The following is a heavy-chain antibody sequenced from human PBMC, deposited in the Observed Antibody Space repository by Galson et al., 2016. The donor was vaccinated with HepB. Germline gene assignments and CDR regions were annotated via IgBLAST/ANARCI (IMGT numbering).Heavy chain of an antibody. J-gene: IGHJ6*02. D-gene: IGHD5-12*01. Sequence: GWISAHNGNTDYAQRFQDRVTMTIDTSTNTGYMELRSLRSDDTAMYYCASGFSVVTITSFHYFGMDVWGQGTAVTVSS. CDR3: ASGFSVVTITSFHYFGMDV. CDR2: ISAHNGNT. V-gene: IGHV1-18*01.